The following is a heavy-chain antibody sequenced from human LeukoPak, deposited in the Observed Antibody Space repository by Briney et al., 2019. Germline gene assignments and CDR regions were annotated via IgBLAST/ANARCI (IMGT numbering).Heavy chain of an antibody. CDR3: ARGDHVRIYAESAFDI. Sequence: ASVKVSCKASGYTYNSYDINWVRQATGQGLEWMGWMNPNSGNTGYAQKFLGRVTMTRDTSTSTAYMELSSLTSEDTAVYYCARGDHVRIYAESAFDIWGQGTMVTVSS. CDR2: MNPNSGNT. J-gene: IGHJ3*02. CDR1: GYTYNSYD. V-gene: IGHV1-8*01. D-gene: IGHD3-3*01.